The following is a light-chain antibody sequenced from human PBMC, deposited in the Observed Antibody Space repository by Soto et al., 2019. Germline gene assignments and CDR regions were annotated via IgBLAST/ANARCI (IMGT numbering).Light chain of an antibody. CDR3: QQSYSTPIT. V-gene: IGKV1-5*01. CDR2: DAT. CDR1: HTIDSW. Sequence: QMTQSAAILSASVGDSVTITWRASHTIDSWVAWYQQKTGKAPKLLVYDATSLESGVSSRFSGSGYGTDFNLAISSLQTEDFGTYYCQQSYSTPITFGQGTRLEI. J-gene: IGKJ5*01.